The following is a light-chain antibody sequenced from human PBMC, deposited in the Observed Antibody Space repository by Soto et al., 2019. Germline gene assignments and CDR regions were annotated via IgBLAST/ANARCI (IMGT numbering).Light chain of an antibody. CDR1: QTINNNY. CDR3: QQYNNWPPLT. V-gene: IGKV3-15*01. J-gene: IGKJ1*01. Sequence: EIVLTQSPVTVSVSPGERATLSCRASQTINNNYLAWYQQKRGQAPRLLMYGISSRATGVPARFSGSGSGTEFTLTISSLQSEDFAVYYCQQYNNWPPLTFGQGTKVDIK. CDR2: GIS.